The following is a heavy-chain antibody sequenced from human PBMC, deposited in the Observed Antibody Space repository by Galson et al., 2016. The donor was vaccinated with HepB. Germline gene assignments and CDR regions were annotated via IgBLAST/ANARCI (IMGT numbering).Heavy chain of an antibody. CDR1: GFTFSSYN. V-gene: IGHV3-21*01. J-gene: IGHJ3*02. CDR3: ARPRDNYGHAFDI. D-gene: IGHD3-10*01. CDR2: ISRGSAYI. Sequence: SLRLSCAASGFTFSSYNLNWVRQAPGKGLEWVSSISRGSAYIYYADSVKGRFTISRDNAMNSLYLQMHSLRAEDTAVYYCARPRDNYGHAFDIWGPGTLVTVSS.